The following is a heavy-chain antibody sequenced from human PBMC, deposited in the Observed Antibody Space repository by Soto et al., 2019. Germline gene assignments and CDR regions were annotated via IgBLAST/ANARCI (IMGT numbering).Heavy chain of an antibody. D-gene: IGHD4-17*01. CDR1: GGTFSSYA. J-gene: IGHJ6*02. Sequence: SVKVSCKASGGTFSSYAISWVRQAPGQGLEWVGGIIPIFGTANYAQKFQGRVTITADESTSTAYMEVSSLRSDDTAVYYCAKELTTVAKDVYYYYGLHVWGQGTTVTVSS. CDR3: AKELTTVAKDVYYYYGLHV. CDR2: IIPIFGTA. V-gene: IGHV1-69*13.